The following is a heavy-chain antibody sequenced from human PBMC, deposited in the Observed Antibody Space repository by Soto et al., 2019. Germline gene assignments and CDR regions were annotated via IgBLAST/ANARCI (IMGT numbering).Heavy chain of an antibody. CDR2: IIPIFGTA. J-gene: IGHJ3*02. D-gene: IGHD6-13*01. CDR3: ARGPPREYSSSWYGYGAFDI. CDR1: GGTFSSYA. Sequence: SVKVSCKASGGTFSSYAISWVRQAPGQGLEWMGGIIPIFGTANYAQKFRGRVTITADESTSTAYMELSSLRSEDTAVYYCARGPPREYSSSWYGYGAFDIWGQGTMVTVSS. V-gene: IGHV1-69*13.